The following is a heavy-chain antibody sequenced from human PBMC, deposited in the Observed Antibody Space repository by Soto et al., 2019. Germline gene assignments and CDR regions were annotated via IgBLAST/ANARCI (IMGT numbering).Heavy chain of an antibody. CDR1: SASITSEQR. CDR2: IHHTGIT. J-gene: IGHJ4*02. Sequence: QMQLQESGPGLLKPSETLSLTCTVSSASITSEQRWTWVRQPPGKVLEWIGEIHHTGITNNNPSLKRRVTMSVDKSNNQFSLYLNSVPAADTAVYYCARSFGWYAIDQWGQGTLVTVSS. CDR3: ARSFGWYAIDQ. D-gene: IGHD6-19*01. V-gene: IGHV4-4*02.